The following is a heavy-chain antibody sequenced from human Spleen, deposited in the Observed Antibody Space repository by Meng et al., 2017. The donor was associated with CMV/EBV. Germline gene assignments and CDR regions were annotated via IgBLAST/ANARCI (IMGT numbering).Heavy chain of an antibody. V-gene: IGHV3-23*03. Sequence: GGPLRLSCVGSGFTFSKFAMTWVRQAPGKGPEWVSVISGGGTTTNYADSVRGRFSISRDDSKNTLYLQMNSLRVEDTAVYYCATRNNFWSGYYWGQGTLVTVSS. CDR1: GFTFSKFA. CDR2: ISGGGTTT. D-gene: IGHD3-3*01. J-gene: IGHJ4*02. CDR3: ATRNNFWSGYY.